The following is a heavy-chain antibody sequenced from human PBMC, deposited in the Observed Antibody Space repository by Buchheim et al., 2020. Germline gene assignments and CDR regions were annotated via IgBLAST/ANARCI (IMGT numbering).Heavy chain of an antibody. J-gene: IGHJ6*02. Sequence: QVQLVQSGAEVKKPGASVKVSCKASGYTFTSYYMHWVRQAPGQGLEWMGLINPSGGSTSYAQKFQGRVTMTRATSTSTVYMELSSLRSEDTAVYYCARDGYGGNSGGYYGMDVWGQGTT. CDR2: INPSGGST. CDR1: GYTFTSYY. V-gene: IGHV1-46*01. D-gene: IGHD4-23*01. CDR3: ARDGYGGNSGGYYGMDV.